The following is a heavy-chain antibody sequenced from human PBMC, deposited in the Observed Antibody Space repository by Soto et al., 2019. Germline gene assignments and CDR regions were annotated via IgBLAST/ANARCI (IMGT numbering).Heavy chain of an antibody. D-gene: IGHD2-2*01. Sequence: EVQLVESGGGLVKPGGSLRLSCAASGFTFSSYSMYWVRQAPGKGLEWVSSISSSSSYIYYADSVKGRFTISRDNAKNSLYLQMNSLRAEDTAVYYCARAQSPPSAIGFDYWGQGTLVTVSS. CDR2: ISSSSSYI. CDR1: GFTFSSYS. CDR3: ARAQSPPSAIGFDY. V-gene: IGHV3-21*01. J-gene: IGHJ4*02.